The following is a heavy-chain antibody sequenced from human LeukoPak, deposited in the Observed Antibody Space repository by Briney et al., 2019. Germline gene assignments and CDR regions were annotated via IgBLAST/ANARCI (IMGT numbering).Heavy chain of an antibody. D-gene: IGHD2-21*01. Sequence: ASVKGSCKASGYTFTSYGISWVRQAPGQGLEWMGWISAYNGNTNYAQKLQGRVTMTTDTSTSTAYMELRSLRSDDTAVYYCASVVVAGDAWFDPWGQGTLVTVSS. J-gene: IGHJ5*02. V-gene: IGHV1-18*01. CDR1: GYTFTSYG. CDR2: ISAYNGNT. CDR3: ASVVVAGDAWFDP.